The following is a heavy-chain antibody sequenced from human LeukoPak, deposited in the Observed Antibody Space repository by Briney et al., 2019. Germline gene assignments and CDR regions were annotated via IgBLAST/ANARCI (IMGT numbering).Heavy chain of an antibody. V-gene: IGHV3-23*01. CDR3: AKPARTDYADY. D-gene: IGHD1-14*01. CDR2: INGSGDKT. CDR1: GFTLSNYA. J-gene: IGHJ4*02. Sequence: PGGSLRLSCAASGFTLSNYAMNWVRQAPGKGLEWVSSINGSGDKTYYADSVKGRFTISRDNSKNTLYLQMNSLRAEDTAVYYCAKPARTDYADYWGQGTLVNVSS.